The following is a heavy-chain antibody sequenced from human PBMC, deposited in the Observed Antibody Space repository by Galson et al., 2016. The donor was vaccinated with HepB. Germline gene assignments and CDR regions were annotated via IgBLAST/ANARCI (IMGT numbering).Heavy chain of an antibody. V-gene: IGHV3-21*01. J-gene: IGHJ6*02. CDR3: ARDGKGGNWGLQTYQKGVDV. CDR1: GFTFSSYS. Sequence: SLRLSCAASGFTFSSYSMDWVRQAPGKGLEWVSSISSSSYIYYADSVEGRFTISRDNAKNSLYLEMNSLRAEDTAVYYCARDGKGGNWGLQTYQKGVDVWGQGTTVIVSS. CDR2: ISSSSYI. D-gene: IGHD7-27*01.